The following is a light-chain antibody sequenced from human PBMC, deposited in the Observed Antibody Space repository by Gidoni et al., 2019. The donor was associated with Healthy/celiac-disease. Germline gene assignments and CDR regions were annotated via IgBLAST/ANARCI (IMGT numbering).Light chain of an antibody. J-gene: IGLJ2*01. V-gene: IGLV2-14*01. CDR3: SSYTSSSTLV. CDR1: SSDVGGYNY. CDR2: EVS. Sequence: QSALTQPASVSGSPGQSITISCTGPSSDVGGYNYVSWYQQHPGKAPNLMIYEVSHRPSGVSNRFSGSKSGNTASLTISGLQAEDEADYYCSSYTSSSTLVFGGGTKLTVL.